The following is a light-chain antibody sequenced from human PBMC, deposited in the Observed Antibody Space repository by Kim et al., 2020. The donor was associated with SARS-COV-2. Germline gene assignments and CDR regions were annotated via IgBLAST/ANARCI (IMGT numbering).Light chain of an antibody. Sequence: QAVVTQEPSLTVSPGGTVTLTCGSSTGVVTSGHWPYWLQQKPGQAPRTLIFDTSYKHSWTPARFSGSLLGGKAVLTLSGAQPEDEADYYCLIHYGTTGVFGGGTQLTVL. CDR3: LIHYGTTGV. CDR2: DTS. CDR1: TGVVTSGHW. V-gene: IGLV7-46*01. J-gene: IGLJ3*02.